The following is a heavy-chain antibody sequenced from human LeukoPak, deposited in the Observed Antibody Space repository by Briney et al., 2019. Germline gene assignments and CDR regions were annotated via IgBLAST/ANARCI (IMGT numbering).Heavy chain of an antibody. J-gene: IGHJ4*02. V-gene: IGHV3-48*03. CDR1: GFTFSSYE. D-gene: IGHD6-19*01. CDR2: ISSSGSTI. CDR3: ARGTGWSDPYFDY. Sequence: GGSLRLSCAASGFTFSSYEMTWVRQAPGKGLEWVSYISSSGSTIYYADSVKGRFTISRDNAKNSLYLQMNSLRAEDTAVYYCARGTGWSDPYFDYWGQGTLVTVFS.